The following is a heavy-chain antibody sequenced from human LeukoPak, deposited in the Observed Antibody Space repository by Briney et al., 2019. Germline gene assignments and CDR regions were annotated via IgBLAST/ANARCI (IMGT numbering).Heavy chain of an antibody. D-gene: IGHD3-3*01. Sequence: SGGSLRLSCAASGFTFSSYAMSWVRQAPGKGLEWVSAISGSGGSTYYADSVKGRFTISRDNSKNTLYLQMNSLRAEDTAVYYCAKDRYSAFYGNRKINPKADAFDIWGQGTMVTVSS. CDR2: ISGSGGST. CDR1: GFTFSSYA. J-gene: IGHJ3*02. CDR3: AKDRYSAFYGNRKINPKADAFDI. V-gene: IGHV3-23*01.